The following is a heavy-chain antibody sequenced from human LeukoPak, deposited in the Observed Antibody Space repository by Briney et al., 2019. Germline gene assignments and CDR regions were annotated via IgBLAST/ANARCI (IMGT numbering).Heavy chain of an antibody. J-gene: IGHJ5*02. CDR1: GGSISSYY. Sequence: SETLSLTCTVSGGSISSYYWSWIRQPAGKGLEWIGRIYTSGSTNYNPSLNSRVTISVDTPKNQFSLKLSSVTAADTAVYYCARDNSVEDTAWWFDPWGQGTLVTVSS. D-gene: IGHD4-23*01. CDR2: IYTSGST. CDR3: ARDNSVEDTAWWFDP. V-gene: IGHV4-4*07.